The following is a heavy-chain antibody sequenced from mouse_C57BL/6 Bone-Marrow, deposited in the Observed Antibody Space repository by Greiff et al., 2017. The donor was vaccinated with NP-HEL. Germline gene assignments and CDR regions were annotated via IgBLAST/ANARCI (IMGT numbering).Heavy chain of an antibody. CDR3: ARYGRD. J-gene: IGHJ3*01. CDR1: GYTFTSYG. Sequence: QVQLKESGAELARPGASVKLSCKASGYTFTSYGISWVKQRTGQGLEWIGEIYPRSGNTYYNEKFKGKATLTADKSSSTAYMELRSLTSEDSAVYFCARYGRDWGQGTLVTVSA. V-gene: IGHV1-81*01. D-gene: IGHD2-1*01. CDR2: IYPRSGNT.